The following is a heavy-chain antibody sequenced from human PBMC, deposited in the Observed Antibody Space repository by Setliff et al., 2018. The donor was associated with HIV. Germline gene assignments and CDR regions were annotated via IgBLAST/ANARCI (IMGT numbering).Heavy chain of an antibody. CDR2: ISGRDGRT. Sequence: PGESLKISCAASGFTFSSYGMSWVRQAPGKGLEWVSTISGRDGRTYYADSVKGRFTISRDSSKNTLYLQMNSLRAEDTAVYYCAKDVYVAKYYYGSSGYSGSYYFDYWGQGTLVTVSS. D-gene: IGHD3-22*01. V-gene: IGHV3-23*01. CDR1: GFTFSSYG. CDR3: AKDVYVAKYYYGSSGYSGSYYFDY. J-gene: IGHJ4*02.